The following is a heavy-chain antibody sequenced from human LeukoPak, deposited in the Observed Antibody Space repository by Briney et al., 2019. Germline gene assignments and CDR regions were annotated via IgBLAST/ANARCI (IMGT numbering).Heavy chain of an antibody. V-gene: IGHV1-69*05. Sequence: ASVKVSCKACGGTFSSYAMRWGRQAQGQGVEWMGRIIPIFGTANYAQNFQCRVTSTTDASTSTAYMELSSLRSDDTAVYYCASYFIGGSCYHTDYWGQGTLVTVSS. D-gene: IGHD2-15*01. CDR1: GGTFSSYA. CDR2: IIPIFGTA. J-gene: IGHJ4*02. CDR3: ASYFIGGSCYHTDY.